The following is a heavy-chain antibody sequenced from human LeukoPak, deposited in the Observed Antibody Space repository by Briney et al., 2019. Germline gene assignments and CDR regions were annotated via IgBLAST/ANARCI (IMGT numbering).Heavy chain of an antibody. J-gene: IGHJ3*02. CDR2: ISYHERNK. Sequence: PGGSLRLSCAASGFSFSEYGMHCVRQAPGKGLEWVAVISYHERNKYYADSMKDRFIISRGNSKNTLYLQMNSLRPEDTAVYYCARDREVGDGIDSFDIWGQGTMVTVSS. CDR1: GFSFSEYG. V-gene: IGHV3-30*03. D-gene: IGHD1-26*01. CDR3: ARDREVGDGIDSFDI.